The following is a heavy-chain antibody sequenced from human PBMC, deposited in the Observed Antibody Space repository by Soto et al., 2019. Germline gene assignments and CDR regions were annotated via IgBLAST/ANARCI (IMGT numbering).Heavy chain of an antibody. CDR3: ARVGIYVANLGAFDI. CDR1: VDSVSSSSAA. Sequence: PSQTLSLTCAISVDSVSSSSAAWSWIRQSPSRGLEWLGRTHYRSKWYNDYAVSVKSRITINPDTSKNQFSLQLNSVTPEDTAVYYCARVGIYVANLGAFDIWGQGTMVTVSS. V-gene: IGHV6-1*01. J-gene: IGHJ3*02. D-gene: IGHD5-12*01. CDR2: THYRSKWYN.